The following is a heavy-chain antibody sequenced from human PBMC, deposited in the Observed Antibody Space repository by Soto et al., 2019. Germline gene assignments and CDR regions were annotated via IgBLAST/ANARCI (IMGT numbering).Heavy chain of an antibody. D-gene: IGHD2-2*01. CDR3: ARVVEVVPAAISNYYYYYGMDV. Sequence: GGSLRLSCAASGFTFSSYAMHWVRQAPGKGLEWVAVISYDGSNKYYADSVKGRFTISRDNSKNTLYLQMNSLRAEDTAVYYCARVVEVVPAAISNYYYYYGMDVWGQGTTVTVSS. V-gene: IGHV3-30-3*01. CDR1: GFTFSSYA. J-gene: IGHJ6*02. CDR2: ISYDGSNK.